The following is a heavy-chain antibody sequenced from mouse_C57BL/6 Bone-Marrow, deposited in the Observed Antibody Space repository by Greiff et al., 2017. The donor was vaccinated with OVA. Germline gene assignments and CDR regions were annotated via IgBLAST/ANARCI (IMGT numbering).Heavy chain of an antibody. CDR3: AKNGGYGSSYYWYFDV. V-gene: IGHV2-5*01. D-gene: IGHD1-1*01. Sequence: VMLVESGPGLVQPSQSLSITCTVSGFSLTSYGVHWVRQSPGKGLEWLGVIWRGGSTDYNAAFMSRLSITKDNSKSQVFFKMNSLQADDTAIYYCAKNGGYGSSYYWYFDVWGTGTTVTVSS. CDR2: IWRGGST. J-gene: IGHJ1*03. CDR1: GFSLTSYG.